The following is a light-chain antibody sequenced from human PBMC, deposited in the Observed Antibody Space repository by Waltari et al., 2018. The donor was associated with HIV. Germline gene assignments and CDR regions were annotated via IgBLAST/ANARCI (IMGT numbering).Light chain of an antibody. CDR1: SSNIGSFS. V-gene: IGLV1-44*01. CDR2: NSA. CDR3: AAWDDSLNGYV. J-gene: IGLJ1*01. Sequence: QSVLTQPPSASGTPGQTVTISCSGSSSNIGSFSVSWYQQLPLTAPKLRSENSAQRPGGGPDRDSGAKSGTAACLAISGLQSEDEADDYCAAWDDSLNGYVFGPGTKVTVL.